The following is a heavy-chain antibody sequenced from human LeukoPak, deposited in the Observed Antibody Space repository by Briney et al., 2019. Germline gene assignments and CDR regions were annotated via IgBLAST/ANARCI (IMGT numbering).Heavy chain of an antibody. CDR3: AKDCTSTNCYVDY. J-gene: IGHJ4*02. CDR2: ISGSGGST. D-gene: IGHD2-2*01. V-gene: IGHV3-23*01. Sequence: GGSLRLSCAASGFTFGSYAMSWVRQAPGKGLEWVSAISGSGGSTYYADSVKGRFTISRDNTKNTLYLQMNSLRAEDTALYYCAKDCTSTNCYVDYWGQGTLVTVSS. CDR1: GFTFGSYA.